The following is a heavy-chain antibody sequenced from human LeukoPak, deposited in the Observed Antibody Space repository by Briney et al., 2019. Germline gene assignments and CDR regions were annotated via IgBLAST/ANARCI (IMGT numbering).Heavy chain of an antibody. CDR2: IYYSGST. CDR1: GGSISSGGYY. V-gene: IGHV4-31*03. D-gene: IGHD2-2*01. Sequence: SETLSLTCTVSGGSISSGGYYWSWIRQHPGKGLEWIGYIYYSGSTYYNPSLKSRVTISVDTSKNQFSLKLSSVTAADTAVYYCARDRYCRSTSCPTNYGMDVRGQGTLVTVSS. CDR3: ARDRYCRSTSCPTNYGMDV. J-gene: IGHJ6*02.